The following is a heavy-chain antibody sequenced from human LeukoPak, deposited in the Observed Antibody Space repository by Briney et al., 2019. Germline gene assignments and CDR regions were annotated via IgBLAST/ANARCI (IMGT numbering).Heavy chain of an antibody. V-gene: IGHV5-51*01. CDR2: IYPGDSDT. Sequence: GESLKISCKGSGYSFTSYWIGWVRQMPGKGLEWMGIIYPGDSDTRYSPSFQGQVTISADKSISTAYLHWSTLKASDTAMYYCARRLPGLAAGGNWFDPWGQGTLVTVSS. J-gene: IGHJ5*02. CDR3: ARRLPGLAAGGNWFDP. D-gene: IGHD3/OR15-3a*01. CDR1: GYSFTSYW.